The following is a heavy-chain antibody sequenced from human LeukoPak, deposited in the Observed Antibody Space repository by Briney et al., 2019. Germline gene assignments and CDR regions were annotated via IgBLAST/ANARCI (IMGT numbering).Heavy chain of an antibody. V-gene: IGHV3-7*01. D-gene: IGHD3-10*01. CDR1: EFTFTSYW. Sequence: GGSLRLSCAASEFTFTSYWMSWVRQAPGEGLEWVANIKHDGREKYYVDSVKGRFTISRDNAKNSLYLQMNSLRAEDTAVYYCARDAFRARYFDLWGRGTLVTVSS. CDR3: ARDAFRARYFDL. CDR2: IKHDGREK. J-gene: IGHJ2*01.